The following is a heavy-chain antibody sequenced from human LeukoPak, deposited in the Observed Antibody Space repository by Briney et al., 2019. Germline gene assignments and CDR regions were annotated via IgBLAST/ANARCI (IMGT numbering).Heavy chain of an antibody. V-gene: IGHV3-33*01. Sequence: PGRSLRLSCSAAGFSFSSYGMHWVRQAPGKGLEWVAVIWNDGSPQYYADSEKGRFTISRDNSRNTVYLQMNRLRVDDTAVYYCARDATEYGDSHFDWWGQGTLVTVSS. CDR1: GFSFSSYG. D-gene: IGHD4-17*01. J-gene: IGHJ4*02. CDR2: IWNDGSPQ. CDR3: ARDATEYGDSHFDW.